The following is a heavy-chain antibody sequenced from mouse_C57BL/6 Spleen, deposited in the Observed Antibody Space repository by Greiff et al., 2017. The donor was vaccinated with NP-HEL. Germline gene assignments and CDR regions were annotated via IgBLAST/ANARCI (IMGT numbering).Heavy chain of an antibody. CDR2: IDPETGGT. CDR1: GYTFTDYE. D-gene: IGHD1-1*01. Sequence: VKLVESGAELVRPGASVTLSCKASGYTFTDYEMHWVKQTPVHGLEWIGAIDPETGGTAYNQKFKGKAILTADKSSSTAYMELRSLTSEDSAVYYCTRGSYYGSSLFWGTGTTVTASS. V-gene: IGHV1-15*01. CDR3: TRGSYYGSSLF. J-gene: IGHJ1*03.